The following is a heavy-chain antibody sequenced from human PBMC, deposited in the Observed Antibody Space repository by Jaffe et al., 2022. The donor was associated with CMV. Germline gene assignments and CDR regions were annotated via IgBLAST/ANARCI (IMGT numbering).Heavy chain of an antibody. V-gene: IGHV5-51*01. CDR1: GYSFTSYW. D-gene: IGHD6-13*01. CDR2: IYPGDSDT. CDR3: ARQHQPTKAYSSSWYWFDP. Sequence: EVQLVQSGAEVKKPGESLKISCKGSGYSFTSYWIGWVRQMPGKGLEWMGIIYPGDSDTRYSPSFQGQVTISADKSISTAYLQWSSLKASDTAMYYCARQHQPTKAYSSSWYWFDPWGQGTLVTVSS. J-gene: IGHJ5*02.